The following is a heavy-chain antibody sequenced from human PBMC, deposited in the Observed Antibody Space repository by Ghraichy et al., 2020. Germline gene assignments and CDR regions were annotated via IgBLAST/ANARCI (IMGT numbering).Heavy chain of an antibody. V-gene: IGHV1-18*01. CDR3: ARVGGSYFDY. CDR1: NYTFTSYG. D-gene: IGHD1-26*01. Sequence: ASVKVSCKASNYTFTSYGISWVRQAPGQGLEWMGWISAYNGDTNYAQNLQGRVTMTIDTSTSTAYMELRSLRSDDTAVYYCARVGGSYFDYWGQGTLVTVSS. CDR2: ISAYNGDT. J-gene: IGHJ4*02.